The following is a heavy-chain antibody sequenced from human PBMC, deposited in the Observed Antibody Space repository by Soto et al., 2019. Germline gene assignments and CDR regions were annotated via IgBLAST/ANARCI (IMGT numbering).Heavy chain of an antibody. CDR1: GGSISGYY. CDR3: ARGSAAGTKSPFDY. CDR2: IHYSGST. V-gene: IGHV4-59*01. D-gene: IGHD6-13*01. Sequence: SETLSLTCSVSGGSISGYYWSWIRQSPGKGLEWIGYIHYSGSTNYNPSLKSRVTISVDTSKNQLSLKLSSVTAADTAVYYCARGSAAGTKSPFDYWGQGTLVTVSS. J-gene: IGHJ4*02.